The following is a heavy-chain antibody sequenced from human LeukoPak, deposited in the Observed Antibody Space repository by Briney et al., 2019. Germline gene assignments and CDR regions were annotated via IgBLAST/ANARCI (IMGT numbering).Heavy chain of an antibody. CDR1: GFTVSSEY. V-gene: IGHV3-13*01. Sequence: PGGSLRLSCAASGFTVSSEYMSWVRQAPGKGLEWVSAIGTAGDTYYPGSVKGRFTISRENAKNSLYLQMNSLRAGDTAVYYCARGGYSYGPKGAFDIWGQGTMVTVSS. D-gene: IGHD5-18*01. CDR2: IGTAGDT. CDR3: ARGGYSYGPKGAFDI. J-gene: IGHJ3*02.